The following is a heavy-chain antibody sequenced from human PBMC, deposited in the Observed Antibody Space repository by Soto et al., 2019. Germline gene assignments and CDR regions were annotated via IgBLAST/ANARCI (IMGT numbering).Heavy chain of an antibody. CDR1: GFNFKTYS. D-gene: IGHD1-26*01. V-gene: IGHV3-48*01. J-gene: IGHJ3*01. CDR2: ISGGSSTI. Sequence: EVQLVESGGGLVQPGGSLRLSCAASGFNFKTYSMNWVRQAPGKGLEWVSYISGGSSTIYYSDSVKGRFTISRDNARNSIHLQMSNLTGEDTAVYYCARAPFSGSWDDASDVWGQGTKVTVSS. CDR3: ARAPFSGSWDDASDV.